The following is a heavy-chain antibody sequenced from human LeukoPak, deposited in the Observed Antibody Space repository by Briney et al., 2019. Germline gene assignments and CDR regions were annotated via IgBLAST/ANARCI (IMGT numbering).Heavy chain of an antibody. CDR2: IRSKANSYAT. J-gene: IGHJ3*02. Sequence: GGSLRLXCAASGFTFSGSAMHWVRQASGKGLEWVGRIRSKANSYATAYAASVKGRFTISRDDSKNTAYLQMNSLKTEDTAVYYCTASDAFDIWGQGTMVTVSS. CDR3: TASDAFDI. CDR1: GFTFSGSA. V-gene: IGHV3-73*01.